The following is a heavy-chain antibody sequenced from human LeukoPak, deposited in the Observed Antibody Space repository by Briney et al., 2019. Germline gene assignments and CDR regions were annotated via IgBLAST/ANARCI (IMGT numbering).Heavy chain of an antibody. Sequence: PGGSLRLSCAASGFTFSSYGMHWVRQAPGKGLEWVAFIRYDGSNKYYADSVKGRFTISRDNSKNMLYLQMNSLRAEDTAVYYCAKDPNSSGYYFDYWGQGTLVTVSS. J-gene: IGHJ4*02. CDR2: IRYDGSNK. V-gene: IGHV3-30*02. CDR1: GFTFSSYG. D-gene: IGHD3-22*01. CDR3: AKDPNSSGYYFDY.